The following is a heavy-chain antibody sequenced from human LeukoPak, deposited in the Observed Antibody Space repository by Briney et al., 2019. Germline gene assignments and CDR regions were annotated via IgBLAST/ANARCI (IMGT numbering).Heavy chain of an antibody. J-gene: IGHJ4*02. CDR2: TYYRSKWSF. D-gene: IGHD2-2*01. Sequence: SQTLSLTCDISGDSLFTNGVAWNWIRQSPSRGLEWLGRTYYRSKWSFEYAVSVKSRLSINADTSKNQFSLHLTSATPEDTAVYYCARGKYTSFDNWGQGTLVTVSS. V-gene: IGHV6-1*01. CDR3: ARGKYTSFDN. CDR1: GDSLFTNGVA.